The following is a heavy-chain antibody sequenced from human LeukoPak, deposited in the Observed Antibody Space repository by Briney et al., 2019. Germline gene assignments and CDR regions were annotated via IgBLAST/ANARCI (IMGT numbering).Heavy chain of an antibody. CDR2: IYHSGST. CDR3: ARPAGSGSYYRD. D-gene: IGHD3-10*01. J-gene: IGHJ4*02. Sequence: PSETLSLTCAVSGYSISSGYYWGWIRQPPGKGLEWIGSIYHSGSTYYNPSLKSRVTISVDTSKNQFSLKLSSVTAADTAVYYCARPAGSGSYYRDWGQGTLATVSS. V-gene: IGHV4-38-2*01. CDR1: GYSISSGYY.